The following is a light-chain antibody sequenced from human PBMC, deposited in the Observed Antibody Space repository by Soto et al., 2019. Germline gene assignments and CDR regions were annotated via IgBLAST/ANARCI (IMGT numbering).Light chain of an antibody. CDR2: AES. V-gene: IGKV1-39*01. J-gene: IGKJ1*01. CDR3: QQTHTFPWT. CDR1: QSIGSN. Sequence: RMTQSPSSLSASVRDRVTITCRASQSIGSNLNWYQQSPGRAPKLLVFAESSKSRGVPLRFDARGSGTDFSLTINSLQPEDVATYYCQQTHTFPWTFGQGTKV.